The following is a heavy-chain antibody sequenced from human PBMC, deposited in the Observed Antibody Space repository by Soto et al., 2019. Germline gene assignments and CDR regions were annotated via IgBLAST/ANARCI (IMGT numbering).Heavy chain of an antibody. CDR2: ISYDGSNK. Sequence: QVQLVESGGGVVQPGRSLRLSCAASGFTFSSYAMHWVRQAPGKGLEWVAVISYDGSNKYYADSVKGRFTISRDNYKNTLYLQMNSLRAEDTAVYYCARAPYSSGWAFDYWGQGTLVTVSS. CDR1: GFTFSSYA. V-gene: IGHV3-30-3*01. J-gene: IGHJ4*02. D-gene: IGHD6-19*01. CDR3: ARAPYSSGWAFDY.